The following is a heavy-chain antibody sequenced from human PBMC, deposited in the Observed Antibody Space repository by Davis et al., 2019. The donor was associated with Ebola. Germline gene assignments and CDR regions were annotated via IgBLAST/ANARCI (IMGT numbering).Heavy chain of an antibody. D-gene: IGHD6-13*01. Sequence: AASVKVSCKASGGTFSNYDISWVRQAPGQGLEWMGWISAYNGNTNYAQKLQGRVTMTTDTSTSTAYMELRSLRSDDTAVYYCARDKDSSFDYWGQGTLVTVSS. V-gene: IGHV1-18*01. J-gene: IGHJ4*02. CDR2: ISAYNGNT. CDR1: GGTFSNYD. CDR3: ARDKDSSFDY.